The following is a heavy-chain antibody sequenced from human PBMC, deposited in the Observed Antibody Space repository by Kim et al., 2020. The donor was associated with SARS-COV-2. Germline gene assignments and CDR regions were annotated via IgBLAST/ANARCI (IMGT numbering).Heavy chain of an antibody. CDR1: GFTVSRNF. D-gene: IGHD4-17*01. CDR2: IYSGGAE. V-gene: IGHV3-66*01. CDR3: AREEDDFGANSGYFDY. J-gene: IGHJ4*03. Sequence: WGTLRLSCAASGFTVSRNFMSWVRQPPGKGLEWVSVIYSGGAERYAESVKGRFTISRDYSKNTLYLQMNRLRVEDTAAYYCAREEDDFGANSGYFDYWG.